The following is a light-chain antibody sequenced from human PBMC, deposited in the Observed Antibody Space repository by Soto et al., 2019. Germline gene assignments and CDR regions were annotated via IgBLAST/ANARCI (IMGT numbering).Light chain of an antibody. V-gene: IGKV1-17*01. Sequence: DIEMSQARSSKSASVGDRVTITCRASQGIRNDLGWYQQKPGKAPKRLIYAASSLQSGVPSRFSGSGSGTEFTLTTSSLQPEDFATYYCQQSYSTPITFGQGTRLEIK. CDR1: QGIRND. J-gene: IGKJ5*01. CDR3: QQSYSTPIT. CDR2: AAS.